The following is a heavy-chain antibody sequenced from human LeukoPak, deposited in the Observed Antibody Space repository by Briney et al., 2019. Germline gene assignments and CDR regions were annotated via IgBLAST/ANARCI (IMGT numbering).Heavy chain of an antibody. J-gene: IGHJ4*02. CDR1: GYTFTSYG. Sequence: ASVKVSCKASGYTFTSYGISWVRQAPGQGLEWTGWISAYNGNTNYAQKLQGRVTMTTDTSTSTANMELRSLRSDDTAVYYCATHDPDYDDPLVLFDYWGQGTLVTVSS. V-gene: IGHV1-18*01. CDR2: ISAYNGNT. CDR3: ATHDPDYDDPLVLFDY. D-gene: IGHD3-22*01.